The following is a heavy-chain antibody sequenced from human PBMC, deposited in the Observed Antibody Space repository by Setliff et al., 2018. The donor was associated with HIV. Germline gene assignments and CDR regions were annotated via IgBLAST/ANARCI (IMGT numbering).Heavy chain of an antibody. CDR1: GFTFSSHG. Sequence: GGSLRLSCAASGFTFSSHGMHWVRQAPGKGLEWVAFIRYDESDKQYADSVKGRFTISRDNSKNTLYLQMNSLRTEDTAVYYCAKNLYSSRWSPLDYWGQGTLVTVSS. V-gene: IGHV3-30*02. CDR3: AKNLYSSRWSPLDY. D-gene: IGHD6-13*01. CDR2: IRYDESDK. J-gene: IGHJ4*02.